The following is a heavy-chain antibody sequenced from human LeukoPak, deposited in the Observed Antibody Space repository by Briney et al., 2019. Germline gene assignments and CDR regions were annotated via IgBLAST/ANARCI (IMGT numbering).Heavy chain of an antibody. CDR2: VSSNGAKT. Sequence: GGSLRLSCAASGFTFSSYAITWVRQAPGKGLEWVSAVSSNGAKTYYADSVKGRFTISRDNSKNTLYLQMNSLRAEDTAVYYCARDREAYFDYWGQGTLVTVSS. CDR1: GFTFSSYA. J-gene: IGHJ4*02. V-gene: IGHV3-23*01. CDR3: ARDREAYFDY.